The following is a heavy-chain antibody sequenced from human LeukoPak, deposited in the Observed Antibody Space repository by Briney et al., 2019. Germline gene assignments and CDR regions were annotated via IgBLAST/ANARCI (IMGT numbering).Heavy chain of an antibody. CDR3: ARHPGYSVGHWFDP. Sequence: SETLSLTCAVSGYSISSGYYWGWIRQPPGKGLEWIGSIYHSGSTYYNPSLKSRVTISVDTSKNQFSLKLSSVTAADTAVYYCARHPGYSVGHWFDPWGQGTLVTVSS. CDR2: IYHSGST. J-gene: IGHJ5*02. V-gene: IGHV4-38-2*01. CDR1: GYSISSGYY. D-gene: IGHD6-13*01.